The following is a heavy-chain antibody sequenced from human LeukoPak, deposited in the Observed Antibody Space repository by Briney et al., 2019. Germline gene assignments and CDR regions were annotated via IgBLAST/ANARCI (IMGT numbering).Heavy chain of an antibody. CDR3: ARDGAHYDFWSGFFDY. J-gene: IGHJ4*02. CDR2: ISSSSSYI. V-gene: IGHV3-21*01. D-gene: IGHD3-3*01. CDR1: GFTFSSYS. Sequence: GGSLRLSCAASGFTFSSYSMNWVRQAPGKGLEWVSSISSSSSYIYYADSVKGRFTISRDNAKNSLYLQMNSLRAEDTAVYYCARDGAHYDFWSGFFDYWGQGTLVTVSS.